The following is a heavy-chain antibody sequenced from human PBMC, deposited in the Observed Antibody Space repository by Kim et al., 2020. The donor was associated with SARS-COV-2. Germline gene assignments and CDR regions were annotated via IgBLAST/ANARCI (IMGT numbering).Heavy chain of an antibody. Sequence: SETLSLTCAVYGGSFSGYYWSWIRQPPGKGLEWIGEINHSGSTNYNPSLKSRVTISVDTSKNQFSLKLSSVTAADTAVYYCARGKSVLDINYWGQGTLVTVSS. CDR3: ARGKSVLDINY. V-gene: IGHV4-34*01. CDR1: GGSFSGYY. D-gene: IGHD2-15*01. CDR2: INHSGST. J-gene: IGHJ4*02.